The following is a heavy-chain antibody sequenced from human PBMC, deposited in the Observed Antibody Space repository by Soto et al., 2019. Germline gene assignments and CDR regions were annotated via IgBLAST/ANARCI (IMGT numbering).Heavy chain of an antibody. CDR1: GYIFTSYG. CDR2: ISAHNGNT. J-gene: IGHJ4*02. V-gene: IGHV1-18*01. CDR3: ARGRYGDY. Sequence: QAHLVQSGPEVKKPGASVKVSCKGSGYIFTSYGIAWVRQAPGQGLEWMGWISAHNGNTEYAQKFQGRVTVTRDTSTITAYLELRSLRSDDTAFYYCARGRYGDYWGQGALVTVSS. D-gene: IGHD4-17*01.